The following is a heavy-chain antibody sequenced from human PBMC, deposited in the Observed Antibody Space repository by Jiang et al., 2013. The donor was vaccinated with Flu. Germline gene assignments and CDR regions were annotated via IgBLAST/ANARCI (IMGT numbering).Heavy chain of an antibody. Sequence: GAEVKKPGATVKISCKASGYTFTDYYIHWVQQAPGKGLEWMGLVDPEDGETKYAEKFQGRVTITADTSTDTAYMELSSLRSEDTAVYYCATDRDWYGSGSGPYHYYYMDVWGQRDHGHRLL. V-gene: IGHV1-69-2*01. CDR2: VDPEDGET. CDR3: ATDRDWYGSGSGPYHYYYMDV. D-gene: IGHD3-10*01. CDR1: GYTFTDYY. J-gene: IGHJ6*03.